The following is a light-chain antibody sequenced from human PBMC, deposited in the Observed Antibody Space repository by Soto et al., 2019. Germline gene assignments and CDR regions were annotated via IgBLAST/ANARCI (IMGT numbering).Light chain of an antibody. CDR3: CSYAGSFTPDV. CDR2: EGS. J-gene: IGLJ1*01. CDR1: SSDIGSYNL. V-gene: IGLV2-23*01. Sequence: QSALTQPASVSGSPGQSITIPCTGTSSDIGSYNLVSWYQHHPGKAPKLMIYEGSKRPSGVSFRFSGSKAGNTASLTISGLQAGDEADYYCCSYAGSFTPDVFGTGTKVTVL.